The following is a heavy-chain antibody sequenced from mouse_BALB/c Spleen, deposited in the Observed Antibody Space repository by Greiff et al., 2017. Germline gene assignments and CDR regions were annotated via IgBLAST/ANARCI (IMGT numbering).Heavy chain of an antibody. J-gene: IGHJ4*01. CDR3: ARLVRRGDYAMDY. Sequence: VQLQQSGAELVRPGVSVKISCKGSGYTFTDYAMHWVKQSHAKSLEWIGVISTYYGDASYNQKFKGKATMTVDKSSSTAYMELARLTSEDSAIYYCARLVRRGDYAMDYWGQGTSVTVSS. CDR1: GYTFTDYA. V-gene: IGHV1S137*01. D-gene: IGHD2-14*01. CDR2: ISTYYGDA.